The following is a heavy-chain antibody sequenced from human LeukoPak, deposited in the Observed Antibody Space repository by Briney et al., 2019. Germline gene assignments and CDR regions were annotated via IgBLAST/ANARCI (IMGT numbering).Heavy chain of an antibody. D-gene: IGHD3-22*01. Sequence: ASVKVSCKASGYTFTSYGISWVRQAPGQGLEWMGWISAYNGNTNYAQKLQGRVTMTTDTSTSTAYMELRSLRSDDTAVYYCARNYYDSSGYYQGMDVWGQGTLVTVSS. J-gene: IGHJ4*02. V-gene: IGHV1-18*01. CDR3: ARNYYDSSGYYQGMDV. CDR2: ISAYNGNT. CDR1: GYTFTSYG.